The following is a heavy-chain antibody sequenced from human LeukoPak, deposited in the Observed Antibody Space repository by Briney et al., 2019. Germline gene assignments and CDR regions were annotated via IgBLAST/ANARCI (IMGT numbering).Heavy chain of an antibody. Sequence: ASVKVSCKASGFIFTNNYMHWVRQAPGQGLEWMGIINPSGGSTNYAQKFQGRVTMTMDMSTSTVYMELRSLRSDDTAVYYCARDGYYDSSGYYTSWGQGTLVTVSS. V-gene: IGHV1-46*01. D-gene: IGHD3-22*01. CDR1: GFIFTNNY. CDR2: INPSGGST. J-gene: IGHJ4*02. CDR3: ARDGYYDSSGYYTS.